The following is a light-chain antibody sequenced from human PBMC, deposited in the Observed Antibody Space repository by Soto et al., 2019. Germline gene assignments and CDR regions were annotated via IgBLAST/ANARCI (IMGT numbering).Light chain of an antibody. Sequence: DIQMTQSQSSLSSSVCYIFTITCLASQIIGTYLHWYQQKPGKAPKLLIYAASTLQSGVPSRFSGSGSGTDFTLTMNSLQPEDFATYYCQQGYSTPWTFGQGTKVDI. CDR1: QIIGTY. J-gene: IGKJ1*01. V-gene: IGKV1-39*01. CDR2: AAS. CDR3: QQGYSTPWT.